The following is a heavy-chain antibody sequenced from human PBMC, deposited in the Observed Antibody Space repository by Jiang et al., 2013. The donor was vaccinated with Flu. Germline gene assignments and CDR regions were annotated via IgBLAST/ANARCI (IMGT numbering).Heavy chain of an antibody. CDR1: GFSFTNAW. CDR2: IRSKIDGETT. D-gene: IGHD2-2*01. Sequence: VQLVESGGGLVKPGGSLRLSCAASGFSFTNAWMSWVRQAPGKGLEWVGRIRSKIDGETTDYAAPVKGRFIISRDDSKDTLFLQMTSLKTEDTAVYYCTRDFTVVVLDTVTGAFNIWGQGTMVTVSS. CDR3: TRDFTVVVLDTVTGAFNI. V-gene: IGHV3-15*01. J-gene: IGHJ3*02.